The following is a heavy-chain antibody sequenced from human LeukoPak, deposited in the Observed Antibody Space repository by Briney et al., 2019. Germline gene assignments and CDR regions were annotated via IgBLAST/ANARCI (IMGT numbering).Heavy chain of an antibody. CDR3: AKDRWDGAYYFDY. Sequence: QPGGSLRLSCAASGFTFSSYWMHWVRQAPGKGLVWVSRINSDGSSTSYADSVKGRFTISRDNSKNTLYLQMNSLRAEDTAVYYCAKDRWDGAYYFDYWGQGTLVTVSS. CDR2: INSDGSST. J-gene: IGHJ4*02. CDR1: GFTFSSYW. V-gene: IGHV3-74*01. D-gene: IGHD1-26*01.